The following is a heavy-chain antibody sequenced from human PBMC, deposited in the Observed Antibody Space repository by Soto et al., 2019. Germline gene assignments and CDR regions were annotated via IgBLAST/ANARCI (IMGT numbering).Heavy chain of an antibody. Sequence: SETLSLTCTVSGGSISSGDYYWSWIRQPPGKGLEWIGYIYYSGSTYYNPSLKSRVTISVDTSKNQFSLKLSSVTAAGTAVYYCARDQDYYDSSGYYHYGMDVWGQGTTVTVSS. J-gene: IGHJ6*02. CDR3: ARDQDYYDSSGYYHYGMDV. V-gene: IGHV4-30-4*01. D-gene: IGHD3-22*01. CDR1: GGSISSGDYY. CDR2: IYYSGST.